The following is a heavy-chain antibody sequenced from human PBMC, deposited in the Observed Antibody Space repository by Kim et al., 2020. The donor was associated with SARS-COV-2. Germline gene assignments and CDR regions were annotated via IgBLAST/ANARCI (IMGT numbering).Heavy chain of an antibody. V-gene: IGHV3-48*03. D-gene: IGHD6-19*01. CDR3: AREDTYSSAWDPDY. CDR2: ISARGTTI. Sequence: GGSLRLSCAASGFTFSSYAMNWVRQAPGKGLEWLSYISARGTTIYYADSAKGRFTISRDDDKNLVFLQMNSLRAEDTALYYCAREDTYSSAWDPDYWGQGTLVTVSS. CDR1: GFTFSSYA. J-gene: IGHJ4*02.